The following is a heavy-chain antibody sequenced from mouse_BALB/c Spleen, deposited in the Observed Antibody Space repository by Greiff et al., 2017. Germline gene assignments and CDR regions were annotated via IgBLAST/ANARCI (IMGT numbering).Heavy chain of an antibody. V-gene: IGHV14-3*02. Sequence: DVKLQESGAELVKPGASVKLSCTASGFNIKDTYMHWVKQRPEQGLEWIGRIDPANGNTKYDPKFQGKATITADTSSNTAYLQLSSLTSEDTAVYYCARGITTAKGDYWGQGTTLTVSS. CDR1: GFNIKDTY. J-gene: IGHJ2*01. CDR3: ARGITTAKGDY. D-gene: IGHD1-2*01. CDR2: IDPANGNT.